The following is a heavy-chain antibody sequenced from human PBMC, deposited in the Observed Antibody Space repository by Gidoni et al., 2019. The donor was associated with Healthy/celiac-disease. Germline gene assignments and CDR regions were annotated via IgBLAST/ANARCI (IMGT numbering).Heavy chain of an antibody. CDR1: GYTFTGYY. J-gene: IGHJ6*02. D-gene: IGHD3-22*01. CDR3: ARDTYYYDSSGYYYRGYYYYGMDV. CDR2: INPNSGGT. V-gene: IGHV1-2*02. Sequence: QVQLVQSGAEVKKPGASVKVSCKASGYTFTGYYMHWVRQAPGQGLEWMGWINPNSGGTNYAQKFQGRVTMTRDTSISTAYMELSRLRSDDTAVYYCARDTYYYDSSGYYYRGYYYYGMDVWGQGTTVTVSS.